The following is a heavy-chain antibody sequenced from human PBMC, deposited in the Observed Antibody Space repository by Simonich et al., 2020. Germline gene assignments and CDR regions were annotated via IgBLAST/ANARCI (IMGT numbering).Heavy chain of an antibody. D-gene: IGHD3-10*01. J-gene: IGHJ3*02. V-gene: IGHV3-33*01. Sequence: QVQLVESGGGVVQPGRSLRLSCAASGFTFSSYGKHWVRQAPGKWVEWVADILYDGRNKYYADYVKGRFTISRDNSKNTLYLQMNSLRAEDTAVYYCARDGGYMVRGVDAFDIWGQGTMVTVSS. CDR3: ARDGGYMVRGVDAFDI. CDR2: ILYDGRNK. CDR1: GFTFSSYG.